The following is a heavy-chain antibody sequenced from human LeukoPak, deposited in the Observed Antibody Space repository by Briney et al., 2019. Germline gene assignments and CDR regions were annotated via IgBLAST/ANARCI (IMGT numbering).Heavy chain of an antibody. CDR2: IHYAGST. V-gene: IGHV4-59*01. D-gene: IGHD3-9*01. Sequence: AETLSLTCTVSGGSITSSYWSWIRQSPGKGLEWIGYIHYAGSTNYNPSLKSRVTMLIDTSKNQFSLKLSSVTAADTAVYYCARGRYSAGDNWFDPWGQGTLVTVSS. CDR3: ARGRYSAGDNWFDP. J-gene: IGHJ5*02. CDR1: GGSITSSY.